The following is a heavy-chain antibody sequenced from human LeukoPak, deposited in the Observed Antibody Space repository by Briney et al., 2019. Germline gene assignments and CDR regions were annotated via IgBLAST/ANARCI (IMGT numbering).Heavy chain of an antibody. J-gene: IGHJ2*01. Sequence: GGSLRLSCAASGFTFSSYAMSWVRQSPGKGLEWVSAITNSGDNTYYADSVKGRFTISRDNSRNTLYLQMNSLRAEDTAVYYCANVMTTVTSWYFDLWGRGTLVTVSS. D-gene: IGHD4-17*01. CDR2: ITNSGDNT. CDR1: GFTFSSYA. V-gene: IGHV3-23*01. CDR3: ANVMTTVTSWYFDL.